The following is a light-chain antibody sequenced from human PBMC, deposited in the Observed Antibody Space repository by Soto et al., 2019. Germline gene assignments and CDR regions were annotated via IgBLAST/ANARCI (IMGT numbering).Light chain of an antibody. Sequence: QSALTQPASVSGSPGQSITISCTGTSSDVGGYNYVSWYQQHPGKAPKLMIYDVSNRPSGVSNRFSGSKSDNTASLTISGLQDEDEADYYCSSYTGSSTYVVFGGGTKLTVL. J-gene: IGLJ2*01. V-gene: IGLV2-14*01. CDR1: SSDVGGYNY. CDR2: DVS. CDR3: SSYTGSSTYVV.